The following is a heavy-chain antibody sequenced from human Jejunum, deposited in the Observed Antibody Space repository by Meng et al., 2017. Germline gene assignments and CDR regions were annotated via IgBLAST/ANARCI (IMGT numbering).Heavy chain of an antibody. D-gene: IGHD6-19*01. Sequence: GESLKISCEASGFTFSRYWMTWVRQAPGKGLEWVANIKYDGSAAYYVDSVKSRFTISRDNAKNSLYLQMNNLRAEDTAVYYCGGASGWISRYWGQGTLVTVSS. J-gene: IGHJ4*02. CDR3: GGASGWISRY. CDR1: GFTFSRYW. CDR2: IKYDGSAA. V-gene: IGHV3-7*04.